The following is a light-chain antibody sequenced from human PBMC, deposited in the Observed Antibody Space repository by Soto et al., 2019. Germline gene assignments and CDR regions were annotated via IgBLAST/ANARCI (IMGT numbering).Light chain of an antibody. V-gene: IGKV3-20*01. J-gene: IGKJ1*01. CDR3: QHFGNSLWT. Sequence: EILLTQSPVTLSLSPGEGATLSCIPSQSVSSRNLAWDQHKSGQAPRRLIYGASSRAIHTPDRFSGSGSGTDFTLTISGLEPEDFAVYYCQHFGNSLWTFGQGTKVDIK. CDR2: GAS. CDR1: QSVSSRN.